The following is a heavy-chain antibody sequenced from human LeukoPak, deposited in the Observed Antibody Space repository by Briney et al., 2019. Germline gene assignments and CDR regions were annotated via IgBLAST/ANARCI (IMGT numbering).Heavy chain of an antibody. D-gene: IGHD7-27*01. CDR2: IYFSGST. Sequence: SETLSLTCTVSGGPISTYYWSWIRQPPGKGLEWIGYIYFSGSTNYNPSLKSRVTISVDTSKNQFSLKLSSVTAADTAVYYCAGTGDLNWFDPWGQGTLVTVSS. J-gene: IGHJ5*02. CDR1: GGPISTYY. V-gene: IGHV4-59*01. CDR3: AGTGDLNWFDP.